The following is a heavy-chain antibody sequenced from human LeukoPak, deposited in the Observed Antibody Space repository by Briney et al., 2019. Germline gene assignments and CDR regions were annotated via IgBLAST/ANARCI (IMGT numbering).Heavy chain of an antibody. D-gene: IGHD3-3*01. CDR3: ARGPSNDFWSGYAPYYYYYMDV. Sequence: ASVKVSCKASGGTFSSHAISWVRQAPGQGLEWMGGIIPIFGTANYAQKFQGRVTITADESTSTAYMELCSLRSEDTAVYYCARGPSNDFWSGYAPYYYYYMDVWGKGTTVTVSS. J-gene: IGHJ6*03. V-gene: IGHV1-69*01. CDR1: GGTFSSHA. CDR2: IIPIFGTA.